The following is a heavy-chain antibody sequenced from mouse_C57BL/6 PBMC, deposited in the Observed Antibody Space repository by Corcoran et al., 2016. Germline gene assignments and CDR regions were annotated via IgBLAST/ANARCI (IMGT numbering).Heavy chain of an antibody. CDR3: ASTVYYGSSYEAWFAY. CDR1: GYTFTTYG. Sequence: QIQLVQSGPELKKPGETVKISCKASGYTFTTYGMSWVKQAPGKGLKWMGWINTYSGVPTYADDFKGRFDFSLETSASTAYLQINNLNNEDTATYFCASTVYYGSSYEAWFAYWGQGTLVTVSA. J-gene: IGHJ3*01. D-gene: IGHD1-1*01. CDR2: INTYSGVP. V-gene: IGHV9-3*01.